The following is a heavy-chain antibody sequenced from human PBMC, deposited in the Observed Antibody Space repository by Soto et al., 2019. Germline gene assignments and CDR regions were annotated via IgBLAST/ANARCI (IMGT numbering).Heavy chain of an antibody. CDR3: ARYVVVVAALDY. V-gene: IGHV1-18*01. CDR1: GYTFTSYG. CDR2: ISAYNGNT. D-gene: IGHD2-15*01. Sequence: ASVKVSCKASGYTFTSYGISWVRQAPGQGLEWMGWISAYNGNTSYAQKLQGRVTMTRDTSTSTVYMELSSLRSEDTAVYYCARYVVVVAALDYWGQGTLVTVSS. J-gene: IGHJ4*02.